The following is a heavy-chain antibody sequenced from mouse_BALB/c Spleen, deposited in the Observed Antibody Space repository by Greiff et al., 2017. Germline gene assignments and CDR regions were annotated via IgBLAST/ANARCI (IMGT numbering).Heavy chain of an antibody. V-gene: IGHV3-8*02. CDR2: ISYSGST. CDR1: GDSITSGY. CDR3: AREVYYGNYEGFAY. J-gene: IGHJ3*01. D-gene: IGHD2-1*01. Sequence: EVKVVESGPSLVKPSQTLSLTCSVTGDSITSGYWNWIRKFPGNKLEYMGYISYSGSTYYNPSLKSRISITRDTSKNQYYLQLNSVTTEDTATYYCAREVYYGNYEGFAYWGQGTLVTVSA.